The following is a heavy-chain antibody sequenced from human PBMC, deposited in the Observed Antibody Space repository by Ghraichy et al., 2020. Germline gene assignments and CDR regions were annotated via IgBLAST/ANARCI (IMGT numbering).Heavy chain of an antibody. D-gene: IGHD3-22*01. CDR2: INHSGST. CDR1: GGYFSDYY. Sequence: SETLSLTCAVYGGYFSDYYWTWIRQPPGKGPEWIGEINHSGSTNYNPSLKSRVTISVDTSKNQFSLKLSSVTAADTAVYYCARGYDTPLYGMDVWGQGTTVTVSS. V-gene: IGHV4-34*01. J-gene: IGHJ6*02. CDR3: ARGYDTPLYGMDV.